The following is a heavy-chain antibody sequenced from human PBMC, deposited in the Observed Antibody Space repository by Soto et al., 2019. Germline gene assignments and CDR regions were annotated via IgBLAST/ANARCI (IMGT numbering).Heavy chain of an antibody. Sequence: VQLVESGGGVVQPGRSQRLSCGASGFTFRTYGMHWVRQAPGKGLEWVAVISNNGRDIYYVDSVKGRFAISRDNSRNMLFLQMNSLRDEDTAMYYCAKYVDDTGWNVPLDFWGQGTLVTVSS. D-gene: IGHD1-1*01. J-gene: IGHJ4*02. CDR2: ISNNGRDI. CDR3: AKYVDDTGWNVPLDF. V-gene: IGHV3-30*18. CDR1: GFTFRTYG.